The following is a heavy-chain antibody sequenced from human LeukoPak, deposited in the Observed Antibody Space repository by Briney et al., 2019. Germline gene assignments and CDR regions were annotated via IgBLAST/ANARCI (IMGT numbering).Heavy chain of an antibody. CDR2: ISSSGSTI. CDR3: AKDMRNLVGAAGAFDI. Sequence: GGSLRLSCAASGFTFSSYEMNWVRQAPGKGLEWVSYISSSGSTIYYADSVKGRFTISRDNAKNSLYLQMNSLRAEDTALYYCAKDMRNLVGAAGAFDIWGQGTMVTVSS. CDR1: GFTFSSYE. J-gene: IGHJ3*02. D-gene: IGHD1-26*01. V-gene: IGHV3-48*03.